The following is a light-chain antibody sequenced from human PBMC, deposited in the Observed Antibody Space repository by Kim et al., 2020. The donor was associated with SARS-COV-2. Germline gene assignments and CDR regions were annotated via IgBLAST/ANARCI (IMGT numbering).Light chain of an antibody. CDR3: NSRDSNDNVV. CDR2: GKN. V-gene: IGLV3-19*01. Sequence: VDLGQTVRITCEGDSLRSYYATWYQHKQGQAPILVIYGKNNRPSGIPDRFSGYSAGKTASLTITGTQAGDEADYYCNSRDSNDNVVFGGGTKVTVL. CDR1: SLRSYY. J-gene: IGLJ2*01.